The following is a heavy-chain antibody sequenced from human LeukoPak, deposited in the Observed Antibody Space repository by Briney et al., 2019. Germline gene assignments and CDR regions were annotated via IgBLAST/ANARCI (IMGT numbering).Heavy chain of an antibody. V-gene: IGHV4-34*01. D-gene: IGHD3-3*01. CDR2: INHSGST. CDR3: ARHSTFFGVVIIKGRVRGPFDY. Sequence: SETLSLTCAVYGGSFSGYYWSWIRHPPGQGLEWIGEINHSGSTNYNPSLKSRVTISVDTSKNQFSLKLSSVTAADTAVYYCARHSTFFGVVIIKGRVRGPFDYWGQGTLVTVSS. J-gene: IGHJ4*02. CDR1: GGSFSGYY.